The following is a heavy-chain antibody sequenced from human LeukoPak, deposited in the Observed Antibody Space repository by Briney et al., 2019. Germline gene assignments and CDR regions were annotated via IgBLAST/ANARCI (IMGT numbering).Heavy chain of an antibody. J-gene: IGHJ4*02. CDR1: GYTLTELS. CDR2: FDPEDGET. Sequence: ASVKVSCKVSGYTLTELSMHWVRQAPGKGLEWMGGFDPEDGETIYAQKFQGRVTMTEDTSTDTAYMELSSLRSEDTAVYYCATKPEMAKGSHYFDYWGQGTLVTVSS. CDR3: ATKPEMAKGSHYFDY. V-gene: IGHV1-24*01. D-gene: IGHD5-24*01.